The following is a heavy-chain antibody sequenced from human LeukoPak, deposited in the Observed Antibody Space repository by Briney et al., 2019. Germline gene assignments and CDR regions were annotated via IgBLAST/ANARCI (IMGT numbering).Heavy chain of an antibody. CDR2: INPNSGGT. V-gene: IGHV1-2*02. CDR1: GYTFTGYY. D-gene: IGHD6-13*01. Sequence: ASVKVPCKASGYTFTGYYMHWVRQAPGQGLEWMGWINPNSGGTNYAQKFQGRVTMTRDTSISTAYMELSRLRSDDTAVYYCARARGGSIAAKDYWGQGTLVTVSS. J-gene: IGHJ4*02. CDR3: ARARGGSIAAKDY.